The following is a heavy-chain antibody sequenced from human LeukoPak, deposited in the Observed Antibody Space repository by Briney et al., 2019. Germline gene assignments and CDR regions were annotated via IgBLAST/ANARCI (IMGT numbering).Heavy chain of an antibody. Sequence: SETLSLTCTVSGGSIRRAGYYWGWIRQSPGKGLEWIGCIYHSGSTYYNPSLLSRVTKTVDTSKNQFSLKLNSVTAADTAVYFCARGGYSYGYVDYYYYMDVWGKGTTVTVSS. CDR3: ARGGYSYGYVDYYYYMDV. V-gene: IGHV4-39*07. CDR2: IYHSGST. CDR1: GGSIRRAGYY. J-gene: IGHJ6*03. D-gene: IGHD5-18*01.